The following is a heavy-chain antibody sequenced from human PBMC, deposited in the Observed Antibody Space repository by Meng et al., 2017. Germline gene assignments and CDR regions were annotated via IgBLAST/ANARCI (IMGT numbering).Heavy chain of an antibody. CDR2: INPKSGDT. CDR1: GYNFPDYY. D-gene: IGHD6-25*01. Sequence: QVERVRSGAEVKKPGASVKVSCKPSGYNFPDYYIHRVRRAPGQGLEWMGRINPKSGDTHYEQKFQARVTMTGDTSISTAYMELSGLRSDDTAMYYCARDEDISAAGKLFGDYWGQGTLVTVSS. CDR3: ARDEDISAAGKLFGDY. J-gene: IGHJ4*02. V-gene: IGHV1-2*06.